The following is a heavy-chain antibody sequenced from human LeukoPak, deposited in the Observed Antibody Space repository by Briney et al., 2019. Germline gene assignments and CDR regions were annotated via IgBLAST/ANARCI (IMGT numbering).Heavy chain of an antibody. CDR3: ARAEVGATPFVFDY. Sequence: PGGSLRLSCAASGFTFSSYEMNWVRQAPGKGLQWVSDISSSGTTIYYADSVKGRFTISRDNSKNTLYLQMNSLRAEDTAVYYCARAEVGATPFVFDYWGQGTLVTVSS. CDR2: ISSSGTTI. CDR1: GFTFSSYE. D-gene: IGHD1-26*01. V-gene: IGHV3-48*03. J-gene: IGHJ4*02.